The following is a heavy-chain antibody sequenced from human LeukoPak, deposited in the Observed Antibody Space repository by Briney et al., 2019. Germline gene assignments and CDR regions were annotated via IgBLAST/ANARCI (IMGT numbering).Heavy chain of an antibody. D-gene: IGHD3-22*01. CDR2: IYPGGSDT. CDR3: ARRTYYYDSSGYYPSYYFDY. CDR1: GYSFTSYW. Sequence: GESLKISCKGSGYSFTSYWIGWVRQMPGKGLEWMGIIYPGGSDTRYSPSFQGQVTISADKSISTAYLQWSSLKASDTAIYYCARRTYYYDSSGYYPSYYFDYWGQGTLVTVSS. V-gene: IGHV5-51*01. J-gene: IGHJ4*02.